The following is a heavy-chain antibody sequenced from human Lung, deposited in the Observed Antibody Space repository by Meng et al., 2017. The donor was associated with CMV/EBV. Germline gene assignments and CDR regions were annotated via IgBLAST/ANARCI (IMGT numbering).Heavy chain of an antibody. D-gene: IGHD6-13*01. CDR1: GYKFTDYY. Sequence: SVKVSXKTSGYKFTDYYLHWVRQAPGQGLEWMGWLNPESGGTNSAQKFKGRVTMTRDTSITEAYMELSRLTSDDTAVYFCARGADSSSWYSPYDSWGQGTLVTVSS. CDR3: ARGADSSSWYSPYDS. J-gene: IGHJ4*02. CDR2: LNPESGGT. V-gene: IGHV1-2*02.